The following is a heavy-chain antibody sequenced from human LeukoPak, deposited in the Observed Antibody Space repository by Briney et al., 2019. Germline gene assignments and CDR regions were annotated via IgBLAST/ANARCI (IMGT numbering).Heavy chain of an antibody. D-gene: IGHD3-16*01. J-gene: IGHJ4*02. V-gene: IGHV3-33*06. CDR2: IWYDGSKK. CDR1: GFPFINYE. Sequence: GGSLRLSCAASGFPFINYEMNWVRQAPGKGLEGVAVIWYDGSKKYYADSVKGRFTTSRDNSKNTLYLQMNSLRAEDAAVYNCAKKLRGTYSFDCWGQGTLVTVSS. CDR3: AKKLRGTYSFDC.